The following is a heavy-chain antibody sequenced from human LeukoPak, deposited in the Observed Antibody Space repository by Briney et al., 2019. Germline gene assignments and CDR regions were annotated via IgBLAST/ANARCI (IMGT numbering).Heavy chain of an antibody. V-gene: IGHV3-64*01. J-gene: IGHJ3*02. D-gene: IGHD6-25*01. Sequence: GGSLRLSCEATGFIFTAYAMHWVRQAPGKGLEYVSAISSDGENTYYANSAKGRFTISRDNSKSTLFLQMDSLTAEDMAIYYCARSPHRLLYDVFDIWGQGTMVTVSS. CDR2: ISSDGENT. CDR3: ARSPHRLLYDVFDI. CDR1: GFIFTAYA.